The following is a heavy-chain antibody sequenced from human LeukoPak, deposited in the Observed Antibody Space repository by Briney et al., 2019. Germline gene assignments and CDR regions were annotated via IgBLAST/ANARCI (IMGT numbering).Heavy chain of an antibody. D-gene: IGHD3-10*01. V-gene: IGHV1-2*02. J-gene: IGHJ5*02. CDR2: INPNSGGT. CDR3: AREMRFGELLCWFDP. CDR1: GYTFTGYY. Sequence: GASVKVSCKASGYTFTGYYMHGVRQAPGQGVEWMGWINPNSGGTNYAQKFHGRVTMTRDTSISTAYMELSRLRSDDTAVYYCAREMRFGELLCWFDPWGQGTLVTVYS.